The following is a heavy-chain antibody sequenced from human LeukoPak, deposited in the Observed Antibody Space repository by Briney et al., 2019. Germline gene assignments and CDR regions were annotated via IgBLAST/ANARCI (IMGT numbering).Heavy chain of an antibody. CDR1: GGTFSSYA. J-gene: IGHJ6*02. V-gene: IGHV1-69*13. CDR2: LIPIFGTA. D-gene: IGHD4-17*01. Sequence: ASVKVSCKASGGTFSSYAISWVRQAPGQGLEWMGGLIPIFGTANYAQKFQGRVTITADESTSTAYMELSSLRSEDTAVYYCARDPVYDYGDYYYYCGMDVWGQGTTVTVSS. CDR3: ARDPVYDYGDYYYYCGMDV.